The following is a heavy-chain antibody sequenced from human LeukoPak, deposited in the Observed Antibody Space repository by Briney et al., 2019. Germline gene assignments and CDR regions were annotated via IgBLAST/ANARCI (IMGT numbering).Heavy chain of an antibody. CDR2: IYSGGTT. CDR3: AREGATTAFDY. CDR1: GFTVSSNY. Sequence: GGSLTLSCAASGFTVSSNYMNWVRQAPGKGLEGVSFIYSGGTTDYPDSVKGRFTSSRDTSKNTLYLQLHSLRAEDTAVYYCAREGATTAFDYWGQGTLVTVSS. V-gene: IGHV3-53*01. J-gene: IGHJ4*02. D-gene: IGHD1-26*01.